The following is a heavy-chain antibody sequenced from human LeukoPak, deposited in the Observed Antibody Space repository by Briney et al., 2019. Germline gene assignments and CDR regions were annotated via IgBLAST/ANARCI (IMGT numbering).Heavy chain of an antibody. CDR1: GGSVSNYY. CDR3: ARLFGSGWYGSGYYFDY. V-gene: IGHV4-59*02. D-gene: IGHD6-19*01. Sequence: SETLSLTCTVSGGSVSNYYWSWIRQPPGKGLEWIGYVHYNGTTNYNPSLKSRVTISVDTSKNQFSLNLSSVTAADTAVYYCARLFGSGWYGSGYYFDYWGQGTLVTVSS. J-gene: IGHJ4*02. CDR2: VHYNGTT.